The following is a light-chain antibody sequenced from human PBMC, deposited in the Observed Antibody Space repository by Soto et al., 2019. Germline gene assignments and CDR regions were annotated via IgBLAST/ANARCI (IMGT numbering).Light chain of an antibody. V-gene: IGKV3-11*01. CDR3: HQRQSWPRT. J-gene: IGKJ5*01. Sequence: EIFLTQSPGTLSLSPWEIATLSCRASQSVSSNLAWYQQKPGQAPRLLIYGASTRATVIPAGFSGSGSGTDFTLTISDVQPEDFALYYCHQRQSWPRTFGQGTRLEIK. CDR1: QSVSSN. CDR2: GAS.